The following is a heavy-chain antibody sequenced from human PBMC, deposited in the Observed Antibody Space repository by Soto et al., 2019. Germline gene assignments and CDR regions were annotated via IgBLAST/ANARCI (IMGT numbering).Heavy chain of an antibody. CDR1: GFTFNSYS. Sequence: EVQLVESGGGLVKPGGSLRLSCAASGFTFNSYSMNWVRQAPGKGLEWVSSINRSSRYIYYADSVKGRFTISRDNAKNSLYLQMNSLRAEDTAVYYCARGITMVRGGPYFDYRGQGTLVTVSS. V-gene: IGHV3-21*01. J-gene: IGHJ4*02. CDR2: INRSSRYI. CDR3: ARGITMVRGGPYFDY. D-gene: IGHD3-10*01.